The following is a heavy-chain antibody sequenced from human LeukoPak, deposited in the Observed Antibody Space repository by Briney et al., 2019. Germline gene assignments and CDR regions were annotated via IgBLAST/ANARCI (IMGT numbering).Heavy chain of an antibody. CDR3: ARAIDDYGDPCQFDY. CDR2: IKEDGSEK. D-gene: IGHD4-17*01. J-gene: IGHJ4*02. Sequence: PGGSLRLSCVASGFTFRTYWMSWVRQAPGKGLEWVGNIKEDGSEKYYVDSVKGRFTISRDNAKNSLYLQMNSLRAEDTAVYYCARAIDDYGDPCQFDYWGQGTLVTVSS. V-gene: IGHV3-7*01. CDR1: GFTFRTYW.